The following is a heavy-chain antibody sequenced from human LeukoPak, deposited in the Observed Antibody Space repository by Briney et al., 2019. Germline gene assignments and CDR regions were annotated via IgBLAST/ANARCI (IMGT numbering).Heavy chain of an antibody. D-gene: IGHD3-10*01. Sequence: SESLSLTCTVSGGSISTYYWSWIRQPPGKGLEWIGYIDYSGTTNYNPSLKSRVTMSVDTSKHQFSLKLSSVTAADTAVYYCARVGSYCFDFWGQGTLVSVSS. CDR3: ARVGSYCFDF. CDR1: GGSISTYY. J-gene: IGHJ4*02. CDR2: IDYSGTT. V-gene: IGHV4-59*01.